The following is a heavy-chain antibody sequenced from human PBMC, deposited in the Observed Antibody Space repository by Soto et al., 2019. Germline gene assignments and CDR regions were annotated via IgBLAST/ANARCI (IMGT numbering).Heavy chain of an antibody. CDR1: GGSISSGGYS. J-gene: IGHJ4*02. V-gene: IGHV4-30-2*01. CDR2: IYHSGST. CDR3: ARMTTVTTYYFDY. D-gene: IGHD4-17*01. Sequence: QLQLQESGSGLVKPSQTLSLTCAVSGGSISSGGYSWSWIRQPPGKGLEWIGYIYHSGSTYYNPSPKSRVTISVDRSKNQFSLKLSSVTAADTAVYYCARMTTVTTYYFDYWGQGTLVTVSS.